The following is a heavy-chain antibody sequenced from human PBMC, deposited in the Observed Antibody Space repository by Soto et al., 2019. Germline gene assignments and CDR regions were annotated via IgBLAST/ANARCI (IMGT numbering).Heavy chain of an antibody. CDR2: INPKSGGT. Sequence: ASVKVSCKAPGDTFTANYIHWVRQAPGQGFEWMGWINPKSGGTKYPQKFQGRVTMTRDTSLSTVYMTLTRLTAADTAGYYCARPHSPNWFDPWGQGTLVTVSS. CDR1: GDTFTANY. J-gene: IGHJ5*02. D-gene: IGHD2-15*01. V-gene: IGHV1-2*02. CDR3: ARPHSPNWFDP.